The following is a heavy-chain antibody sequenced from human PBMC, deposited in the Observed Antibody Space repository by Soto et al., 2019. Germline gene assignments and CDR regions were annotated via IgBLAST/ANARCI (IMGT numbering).Heavy chain of an antibody. CDR3: ARASSSDGWFDP. V-gene: IGHV1-2*02. J-gene: IGHJ5*02. CDR2: INPNSGGT. D-gene: IGHD6-25*01. Sequence: VASVKFSCKASGYTFTGYYMHWVRQAPGQGLECMGWINPNSGGTNYAQKFQGRVTMTRXTXXSXXXMXLXXLRXEXTAVYYCARASSSDGWFDPWGQGTLVTVSS. CDR1: GYTFTGYY.